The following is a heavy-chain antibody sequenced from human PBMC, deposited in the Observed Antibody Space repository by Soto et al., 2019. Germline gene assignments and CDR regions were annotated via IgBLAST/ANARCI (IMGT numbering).Heavy chain of an antibody. V-gene: IGHV1-69*02. CDR3: ARRGKMAAAAFDI. Sequence: SVKVSCKGSGGTFSSYTYNLVRQAHGQGLEWMGRINPSLGIANYAQKFQGRVTITADKSTSKAYMELSSLRSEDTAVYYCARRGKMAAAAFDIWGQGTMDTVSS. CDR2: INPSLGIA. D-gene: IGHD6-19*01. J-gene: IGHJ3*02. CDR1: GGTFSSYT.